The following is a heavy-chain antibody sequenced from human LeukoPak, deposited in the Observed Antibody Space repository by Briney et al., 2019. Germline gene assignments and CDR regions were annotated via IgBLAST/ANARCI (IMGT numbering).Heavy chain of an antibody. Sequence: SETLSLTCAVSGGSISSYYWSWIRQPPGKGLEWIGYIYYSGSTNYNPSLKSRVTISVDTSKNQFSLKLSSVTAADTAVYYCARGSNGYNYDYWGQGTLVTVSS. CDR1: GGSISSYY. V-gene: IGHV4-59*01. CDR2: IYYSGST. D-gene: IGHD5-24*01. CDR3: ARGSNGYNYDY. J-gene: IGHJ4*02.